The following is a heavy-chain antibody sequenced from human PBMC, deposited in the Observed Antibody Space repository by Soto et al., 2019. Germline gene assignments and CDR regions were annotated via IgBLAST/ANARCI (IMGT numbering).Heavy chain of an antibody. CDR2: IDWDDDK. J-gene: IGHJ6*02. V-gene: IGHV2-70*04. D-gene: IGHD5-18*01. Sequence: SGPTLVNPTQTLTLTCTFSGFSLSTSGMRVSWIRQPPGKALEWLARIDWDDDKFYSTSLKTRLTISKDTSKNQVVLTMTNMDPVDTATYYCARIGXGGTAMVTLGDYYGMDVWGQGTTVTVSS. CDR1: GFSLSTSGMR. CDR3: ARIGXGGTAMVTLGDYYGMDV.